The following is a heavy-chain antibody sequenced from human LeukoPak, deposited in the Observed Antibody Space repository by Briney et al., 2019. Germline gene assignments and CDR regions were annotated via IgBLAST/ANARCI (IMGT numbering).Heavy chain of an antibody. Sequence: GASVKVSCKASGYSSTGYYLNWVRQAPGQGLEWMGWINADSGDTKYAQKFQGRVTVTRDTSISTAYMELSSLMSDDMAVYFCARDQGDYYCSSTTCSGGAFDFWGQGTMVTVSS. CDR2: INADSGDT. D-gene: IGHD2-2*01. CDR1: GYSSTGYY. CDR3: ARDQGDYYCSSTTCSGGAFDF. V-gene: IGHV1-2*02. J-gene: IGHJ3*01.